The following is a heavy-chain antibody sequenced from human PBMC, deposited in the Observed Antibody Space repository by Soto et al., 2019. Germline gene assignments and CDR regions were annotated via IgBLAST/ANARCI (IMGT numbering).Heavy chain of an antibody. CDR1: GGTFSSYA. V-gene: IGHV1-69*13. D-gene: IGHD3-10*01. J-gene: IGHJ4*02. CDR2: IIPIFGTA. Sequence: SVKVSCKASGGTFSSYAISWVRQAPGQGLEWMGGIIPIFGTANYAQKFQGRVTITADESTSTAYMELSSLRSEDTAVYYCARGRLWFGEFEYYFDYWGQGXLVTVSS. CDR3: ARGRLWFGEFEYYFDY.